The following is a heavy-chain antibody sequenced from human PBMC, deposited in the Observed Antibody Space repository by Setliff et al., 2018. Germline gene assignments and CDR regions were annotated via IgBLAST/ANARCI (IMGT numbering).Heavy chain of an antibody. D-gene: IGHD2-15*01. J-gene: IGHJ4*02. CDR1: GFTFSSYW. CDR2: IKQDGSVK. CDR3: ARDLALVVAATAGY. Sequence: GGSLRLSCAASGFTFSSYWMNWVRQAPGKGLEWVANIKQDGSVKNYVDSVKGRFTISRDNAKNSLYLQMNSLRAEDTAVYYCARDLALVVAATAGYWGQGTLVTVSS. V-gene: IGHV3-7*01.